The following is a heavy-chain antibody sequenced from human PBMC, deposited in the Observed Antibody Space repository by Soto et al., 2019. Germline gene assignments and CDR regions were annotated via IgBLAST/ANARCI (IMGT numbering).Heavy chain of an antibody. D-gene: IGHD2-2*01. CDR2: IFTGGTT. V-gene: IGHV3-53*01. CDR1: GFTVTGNY. J-gene: IGHJ6*02. Sequence: PGVSLRLSCSASGFTVTGNYMSWVRQAPGKGLEWVSLIFTGGTTYYADSVKGRFTISRDNSKNTLYLQMNSLRAEDTAVDYCAGQTYQLRHSSYYEMAVRGQGTTVT. CDR3: AGQTYQLRHSSYYEMAV.